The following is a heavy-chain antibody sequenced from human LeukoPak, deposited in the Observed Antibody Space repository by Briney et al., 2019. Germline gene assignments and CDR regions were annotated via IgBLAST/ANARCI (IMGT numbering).Heavy chain of an antibody. J-gene: IGHJ4*02. Sequence: PGGSLRLSCAASGFTFSSYSMNWVRQAPGKGLEWVSAISGSGGSTYYADSVKGRFTISRDNSKNTLYLQMNSLRAEDTAVYYCAKRLVVTQDYFDYWGQGTLVTVSS. D-gene: IGHD4-23*01. CDR3: AKRLVVTQDYFDY. CDR2: ISGSGGST. V-gene: IGHV3-23*01. CDR1: GFTFSSYS.